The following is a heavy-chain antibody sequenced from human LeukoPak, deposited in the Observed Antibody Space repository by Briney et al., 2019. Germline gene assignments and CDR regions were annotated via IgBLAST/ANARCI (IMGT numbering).Heavy chain of an antibody. CDR1: GFTVITND. V-gene: IGHV3-53*01. J-gene: IGHJ4*02. CDR3: ARGVEPLAANTLAY. D-gene: IGHD1-14*01. CDR2: LYGDGNT. Sequence: GRSMRLSCAASGFTVITNDMTWVRQAPGKGLEWVSVLYGDGNTKYADSVQGRFTISRDNSKNTLYLEMNSLSLDDTAVYYCARGVEPLAANTLAYWGQGTLVTVLS.